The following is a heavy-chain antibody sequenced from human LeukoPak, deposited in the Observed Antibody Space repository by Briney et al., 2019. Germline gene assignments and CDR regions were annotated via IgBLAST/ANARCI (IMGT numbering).Heavy chain of an antibody. J-gene: IGHJ5*02. CDR3: ARTGIVGATSWFDP. D-gene: IGHD1-26*01. CDR2: TYYRSKWYH. CDR1: GDSVSSNSAA. Sequence: SPTLSLTFAISGDSVSSNSAAWNWIRQSPSRGLEWLGRTYYRSKWYHDYALSVKSRITLDPDTSKNQVSLQLNSVTPEDTAVYYCARTGIVGATSWFDPWGQGTLVTVSS. V-gene: IGHV6-1*01.